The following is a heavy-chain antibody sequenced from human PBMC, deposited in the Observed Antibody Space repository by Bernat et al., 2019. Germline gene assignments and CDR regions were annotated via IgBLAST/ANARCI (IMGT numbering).Heavy chain of an antibody. J-gene: IGHJ5*01. CDR3: AGSVGSGSYYRDDLFDS. Sequence: QVTLRESGPALVKPTQTLTLTCTFSGFSLSTTGMCVSWIRHPPGKSLEWLARIDWDDDKYYSTSLKTRLTISKDTSKKQLILKMTNMDPVDTGAYDCAGSVGSGSYYRDDLFDSWGQGTLVNVAA. CDR1: GFSLSTTGMC. D-gene: IGHD3-10*01. CDR2: IDWDDDK. V-gene: IGHV2-70*15.